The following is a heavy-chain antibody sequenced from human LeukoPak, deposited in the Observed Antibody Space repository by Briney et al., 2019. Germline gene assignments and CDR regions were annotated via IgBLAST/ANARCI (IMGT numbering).Heavy chain of an antibody. V-gene: IGHV4-61*01. CDR2: IYYGGST. CDR1: GGSISSGSYY. Sequence: SQTLSLTCTVSGGSISSGSYYWTWIRQPPGKGLEWIGYIYYGGSTDYSPSLKSRATISLDTSKNQFSLHLTSVTAADTAVYYCARQLAGLAPPGFIDSWGQGTLVTVSS. D-gene: IGHD3-3*02. CDR3: ARQLAGLAPPGFIDS. J-gene: IGHJ4*02.